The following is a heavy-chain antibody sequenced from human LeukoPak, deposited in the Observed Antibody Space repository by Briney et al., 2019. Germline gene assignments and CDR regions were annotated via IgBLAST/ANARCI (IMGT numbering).Heavy chain of an antibody. J-gene: IGHJ2*01. CDR2: IYHRGST. CDR1: GYPISSGYY. V-gene: IGHV4-38-2*02. Sequence: TSETLSLTCTVSGYPISSGYYWGWIRQPPGKGLEWIGGIYHRGSTYYNPSLKSRVTISVDTSKNQFSLKLNSVTAADTAVYYCARHRAVVSYFDLWGRGTLVTVSS. D-gene: IGHD4-23*01. CDR3: ARHRAVVSYFDL.